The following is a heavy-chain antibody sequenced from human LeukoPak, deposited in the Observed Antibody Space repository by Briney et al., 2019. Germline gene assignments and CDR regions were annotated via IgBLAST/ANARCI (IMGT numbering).Heavy chain of an antibody. D-gene: IGHD3-10*01. CDR1: GYTFTSYG. J-gene: IGHJ4*02. CDR3: ARDNGGHYYGSGCDY. V-gene: IGHV1-18*04. CDR2: ISAYNGNT. Sequence: ASVKVSCKASGYTFTSYGISWVRQAPGQGLEWMGWISAYNGNTNYAQKLQGRVTMTTDTSTSTAYVELRSLRSDDTAVYYCARDNGGHYYGSGCDYWGQGTLVTVSS.